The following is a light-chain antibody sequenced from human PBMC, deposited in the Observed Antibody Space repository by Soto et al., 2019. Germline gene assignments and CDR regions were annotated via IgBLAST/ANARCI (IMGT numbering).Light chain of an antibody. CDR1: SSDVGDYNY. V-gene: IGLV2-8*01. CDR2: EVS. CDR3: SSYAGSNNWV. Sequence: QSALTQPPSASGSPGQSVTISCTGTSSDVGDYNYVSWYQQHPDKAPKLMIYEVSKRPSGVPDRFSGSKSGNTASLTVSGLQAEDEADYYCSSYAGSNNWVFGGGTKVTVL. J-gene: IGLJ3*02.